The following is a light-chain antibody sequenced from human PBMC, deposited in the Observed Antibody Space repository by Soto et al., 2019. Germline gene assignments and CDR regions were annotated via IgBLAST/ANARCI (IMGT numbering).Light chain of an antibody. V-gene: IGLV2-14*01. CDR1: SSXXGGYNY. CDR3: SSYTSSSTLLYV. J-gene: IGLJ1*01. Sequence: QSVLTQPASVSGSPGQSITISCTGTSSXXGGYNYVSWYQQHPGKAPKLMIYDVSNRPSGVSNRFSGSKSGNTASLTISGLQAEDEADYYCSSYTSSSTLLYVFGTGTKVTVL. CDR2: DVS.